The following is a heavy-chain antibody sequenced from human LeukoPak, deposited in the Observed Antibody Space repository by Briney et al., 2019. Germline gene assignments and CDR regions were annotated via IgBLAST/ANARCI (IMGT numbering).Heavy chain of an antibody. CDR3: ARHASDSSGIYNYYGMDV. D-gene: IGHD3-22*01. CDR1: GGSISSSSYY. V-gene: IGHV4-39*01. J-gene: IGHJ6*02. Sequence: SETLSLTCTVSGGSISSSSYYWGWIRQPPGKGLEWIGSMYYSGSTNYNPSLKSRVTISADTSKNQFFLKVSSVTAAETAVYYCARHASDSSGIYNYYGMDVWGQGTTVTVSS. CDR2: MYYSGST.